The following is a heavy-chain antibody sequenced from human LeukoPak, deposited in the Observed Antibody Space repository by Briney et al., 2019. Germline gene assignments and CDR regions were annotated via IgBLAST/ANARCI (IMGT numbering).Heavy chain of an antibody. CDR2: IRYDGSNK. V-gene: IGHV3-30*02. CDR3: AKEVPDSSSWPSFDY. J-gene: IGHJ4*02. Sequence: PGGSLRLSCAASGFTFSSYGMHWVRQAPGKGLEWVAFIRYDGSNKYYADSVKGRFTISRDNSKNTLYLQMNSLRAEDTAVYYCAKEVPDSSSWPSFDYWGQGTLVTVSS. CDR1: GFTFSSYG. D-gene: IGHD6-13*01.